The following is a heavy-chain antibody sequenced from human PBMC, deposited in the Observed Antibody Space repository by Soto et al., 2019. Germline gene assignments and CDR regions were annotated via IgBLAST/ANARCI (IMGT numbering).Heavy chain of an antibody. CDR1: GFTFSRYT. J-gene: IGHJ4*02. CDR3: ERDPRPGVTDYFDS. Sequence: GWSLRLSCAASGFTFSRYTMHWVRQAPGKGLEWVSVLSEDGRTQYYADCVKGRFTISRDNSKNTLYVQMRSPRPDDTAVYYCERDPRPGVTDYFDSWGQGTLVTVYS. D-gene: IGHD3-10*01. V-gene: IGHV3-30*04. CDR2: LSEDGRTQ.